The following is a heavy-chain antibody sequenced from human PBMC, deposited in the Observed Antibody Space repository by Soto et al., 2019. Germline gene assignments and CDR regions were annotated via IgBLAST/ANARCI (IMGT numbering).Heavy chain of an antibody. D-gene: IGHD6-25*01. J-gene: IGHJ3*02. CDR3: XXXLPSKKKQRLWADAFHI. V-gene: IGHV3-23*01. CDR1: GFTFPNYA. Sequence: EVRLLEAGGGLVQPGGSLRLSCFASGFTFPNYAMSWVRQAPGKGLEWVSVVTGRASSTYYADSVEGRFTISRDNSRNXXXXQXNXLXXXDXXVXXXXXXLPSKKKQRLWADAFHIWGQGTMLTVSS. CDR2: VTGRASST.